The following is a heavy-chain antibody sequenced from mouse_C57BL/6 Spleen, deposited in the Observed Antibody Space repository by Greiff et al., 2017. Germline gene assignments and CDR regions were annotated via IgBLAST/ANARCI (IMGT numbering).Heavy chain of an antibody. CDR3: ASITTVARGFDY. Sequence: QVQLQQPGAELVKPGASVKLSCKASGYTFTSYWMHWVKQRPGQGLEWIGMIHPNSGSTNYNEKFKSKATLTVDKSSSTAYMQLSSLTSEDSAVYYCASITTVARGFDYWGQGTTLTVSS. D-gene: IGHD1-1*01. J-gene: IGHJ2*01. V-gene: IGHV1-64*01. CDR1: GYTFTSYW. CDR2: IHPNSGST.